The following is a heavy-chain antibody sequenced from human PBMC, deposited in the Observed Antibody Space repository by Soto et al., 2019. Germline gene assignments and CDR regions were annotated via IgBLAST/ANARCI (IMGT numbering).Heavy chain of an antibody. CDR2: IYYSGST. V-gene: IGHV4-39*01. CDR1: GGSIKSSSYF. J-gene: IGHJ5*02. Sequence: SESLALTGRFSGGSIKSSSYFWGWVRQPPGKGLEWIGSIYYSGSTYYNPSLRSRVTISVDTSKNQFSLKLSSVTAADTAVFYCARHYSSGSRNWFDPWGQGTLVPVSS. CDR3: ARHYSSGSRNWFDP. D-gene: IGHD6-19*01.